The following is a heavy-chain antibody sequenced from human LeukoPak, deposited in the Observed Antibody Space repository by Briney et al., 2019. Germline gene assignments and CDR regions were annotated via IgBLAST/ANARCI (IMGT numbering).Heavy chain of an antibody. J-gene: IGHJ2*01. Sequence: ASVKVSCKASGYTFTSYGISWVRQAPGQGLEWMGWISAYNGNTNYAQKLQGRVTMTTDTSTSTAYMELRSLRSDDTAVYYCARGGLRDSSGWSNWYLDLWGRGTLVTVSS. CDR3: ARGGLRDSSGWSNWYLDL. CDR1: GYTFTSYG. CDR2: ISAYNGNT. D-gene: IGHD3-22*01. V-gene: IGHV1-18*01.